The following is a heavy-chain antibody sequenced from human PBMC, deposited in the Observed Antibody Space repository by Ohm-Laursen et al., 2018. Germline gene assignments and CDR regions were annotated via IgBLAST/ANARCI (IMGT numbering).Heavy chain of an antibody. D-gene: IGHD4-23*01. CDR2: ISGSGGST. CDR3: AKDGPYGGNEPYYFDY. CDR1: GFTFSSYA. V-gene: IGHV3-23*01. Sequence: SLRLSCAASGFTFSSYAMSWVRQAPGKGLEWVSAISGSGGSTYYADSVKGRFTISRDNSKNTLYLQMNSLRAEDTAVYYCAKDGPYGGNEPYYFDYWGQGTLVTVSS. J-gene: IGHJ4*02.